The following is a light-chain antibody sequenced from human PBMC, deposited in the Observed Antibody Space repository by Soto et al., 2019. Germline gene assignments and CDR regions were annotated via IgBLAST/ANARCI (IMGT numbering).Light chain of an antibody. CDR1: RAITSSF. Sequence: IVLTQSPGTLSLSPGDRATLSCRASRAITSSFLAWYQQKPGQAPRLLIYGASSRATGIPDRFSGSGSGTDFTLIISRLEPEDFAVDYCQQYGGSPLLTFGPGTKVDIK. J-gene: IGKJ3*01. V-gene: IGKV3-20*01. CDR2: GAS. CDR3: QQYGGSPLLT.